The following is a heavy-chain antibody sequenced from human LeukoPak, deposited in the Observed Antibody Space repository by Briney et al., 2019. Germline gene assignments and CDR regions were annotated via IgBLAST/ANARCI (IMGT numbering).Heavy chain of an antibody. CDR1: GGSISSYY. CDR2: IYYSGYT. Sequence: SETLSLTCTVSGGSISSYYWSWIRQPPGKGLKWIGDIYYSGYTTYSPSLRSRVTISVDTSKNQFSLKLSSVTAADTAVYYCAREDTAMVTVDYWGQGALVTVSS. V-gene: IGHV4-59*12. J-gene: IGHJ4*02. D-gene: IGHD5-18*01. CDR3: AREDTAMVTVDY.